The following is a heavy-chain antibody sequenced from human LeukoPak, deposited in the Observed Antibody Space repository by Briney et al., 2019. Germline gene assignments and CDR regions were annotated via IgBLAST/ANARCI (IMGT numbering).Heavy chain of an antibody. CDR3: ARLATVTTSSAVVY. Sequence: QPGGSLRLFCAASGFTFSNYAMSWVRQAPGKGLEWVTAISASGGTTYYADSVKGRFTISRDNSKNTVFLQMNSLRAEDTAVHYCARLATVTTSSAVVYWGRGTLVTVSS. CDR2: ISASGGTT. CDR1: GFTFSNYA. J-gene: IGHJ4*02. D-gene: IGHD4-17*01. V-gene: IGHV3-23*01.